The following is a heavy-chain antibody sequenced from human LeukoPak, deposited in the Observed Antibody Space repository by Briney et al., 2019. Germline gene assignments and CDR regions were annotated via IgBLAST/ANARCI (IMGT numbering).Heavy chain of an antibody. D-gene: IGHD3-10*01. CDR3: VRGRTGFDY. CDR2: IKQDGSEK. V-gene: IGHV3-7*01. Sequence: SGGSLRLSCAASGFTFSTSWMSWVRQLPGKGLEWVANIKQDGSEKYYVDSVKGRFTISRDTSRNSLYLQMNSLRAEDTAVYYCVRGRTGFDYWGQGTLVTVSS. CDR1: GFTFSTSW. J-gene: IGHJ4*02.